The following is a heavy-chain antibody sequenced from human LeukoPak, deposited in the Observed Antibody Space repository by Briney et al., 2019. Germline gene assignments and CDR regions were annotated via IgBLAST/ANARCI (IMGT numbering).Heavy chain of an antibody. CDR1: GGSISSYY. Sequence: SETLSLTCTVSGGSISSYYWSWIRQPPGKGLEWIGYIYYSGSTNYNPSLKSRVTISVDTSKNQFSLKLSSVTAADTAVYYCARVNCSGGSCHTTQQGAFDIWGQGTMVTVSS. D-gene: IGHD2-15*01. V-gene: IGHV4-59*01. CDR2: IYYSGST. CDR3: ARVNCSGGSCHTTQQGAFDI. J-gene: IGHJ3*02.